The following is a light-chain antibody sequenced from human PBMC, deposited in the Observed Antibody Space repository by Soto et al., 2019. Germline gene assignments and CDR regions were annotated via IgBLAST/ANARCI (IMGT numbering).Light chain of an antibody. CDR2: GAS. J-gene: IGKJ2*01. Sequence: EIVLTQSPGTLSLSPGERATLSCRASQSVSSSYLAWYQQKPGQAPRLLIYGASSRATGIPDRFSGSGSGTDITLTISRLEPEDFAVYFCLQYGTSLYTFGQGTKLEIK. CDR3: LQYGTSLYT. V-gene: IGKV3-20*01. CDR1: QSVSSSY.